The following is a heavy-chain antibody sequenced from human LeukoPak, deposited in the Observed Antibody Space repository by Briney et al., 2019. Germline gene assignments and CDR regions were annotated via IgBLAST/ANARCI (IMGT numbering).Heavy chain of an antibody. CDR1: GGSFSGYY. CDR2: ITHSGST. Sequence: SETLSLTCAVYGGSFSGYYWSWIRQNPGKGLEWIGAITHSGSTNYNPSLKSRVTISVDTSKNQFSLKLSSVTAADTAVYYCATGGDIVVVPAANSPSDRYGMDVWGQGTTVTVSS. D-gene: IGHD2-2*01. CDR3: ATGGDIVVVPAANSPSDRYGMDV. J-gene: IGHJ6*02. V-gene: IGHV4-34*01.